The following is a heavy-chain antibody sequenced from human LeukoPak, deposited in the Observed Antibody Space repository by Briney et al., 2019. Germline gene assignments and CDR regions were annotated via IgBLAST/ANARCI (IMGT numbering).Heavy chain of an antibody. J-gene: IGHJ4*01. Sequence: ASVKVSCKASGYTFTGYYMHWVRQAPGQGLEWMGWINPNSGGTNYAQKFQGRVTMTRDTSISTAYMELSSLRSDDTAVYYCVPAKVGAGAAQFAYWGPGTLVTVSS. D-gene: IGHD6-13*01. CDR3: VPAKVGAGAAQFAY. V-gene: IGHV1-2*02. CDR1: GYTFTGYY. CDR2: INPNSGGT.